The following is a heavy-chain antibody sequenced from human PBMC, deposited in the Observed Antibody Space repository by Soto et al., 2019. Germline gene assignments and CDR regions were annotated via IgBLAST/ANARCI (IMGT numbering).Heavy chain of an antibody. V-gene: IGHV3-23*01. D-gene: IGHD6-6*01. J-gene: IGHJ4*02. CDR1: GFTFSSYA. CDR3: AKESAVIAARPGGGHFDY. CDR2: ISGSGGST. Sequence: PGGSLRLSCAASGFTFSSYAMSWVRQAPGKGLEWVSAISGSGGSTYYADSVKGRFTISRDNSKNTLYLQMNSLRAEDTAVYYCAKESAVIAARPGGGHFDYWGQGTLVTVSS.